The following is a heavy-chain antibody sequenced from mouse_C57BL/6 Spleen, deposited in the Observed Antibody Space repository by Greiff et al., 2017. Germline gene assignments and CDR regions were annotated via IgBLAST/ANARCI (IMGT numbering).Heavy chain of an antibody. CDR3: ARRDGSSYWYFDV. D-gene: IGHD1-1*01. CDR1: GYTFTSYW. J-gene: IGHJ1*03. V-gene: IGHV1-64*01. CDR2: IHPNSGST. Sequence: QVQLQQPGAELVKPGASVKLSCKASGYTFTSYWMHWVKQRPGQGLEWIGMIHPNSGSTNYNEKFKSKGTLTVDKSSSTAYMQLSSLTSEDSAVYYCARRDGSSYWYFDVWGTGTTVTVSS.